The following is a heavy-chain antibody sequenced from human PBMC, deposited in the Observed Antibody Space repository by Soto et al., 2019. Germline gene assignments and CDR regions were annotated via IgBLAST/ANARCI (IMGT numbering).Heavy chain of an antibody. D-gene: IGHD3-10*01. CDR1: GFTFSSYA. Sequence: GALRLSCAASGFTFSSYAMSWVRQAPGKGLEWVSAISGSGGSTYYADSVKGRFTISRDNSKNTLYLQMNSLRAEDTAVYYCAKSTGDHPDSSDYWGQGTLVTVSS. J-gene: IGHJ4*02. V-gene: IGHV3-23*01. CDR3: AKSTGDHPDSSDY. CDR2: ISGSGGST.